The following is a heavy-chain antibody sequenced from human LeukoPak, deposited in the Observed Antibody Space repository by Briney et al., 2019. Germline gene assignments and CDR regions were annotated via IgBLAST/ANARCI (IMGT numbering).Heavy chain of an antibody. V-gene: IGHV3-23*01. CDR3: VKVDGYNSDAFDM. D-gene: IGHD5-24*01. J-gene: IGHJ3*02. CDR1: GFTFSSYW. Sequence: AGGSLRLSCAASGFTFSSYWMSWVRQAPGKGLEWVSAISGSGGTTYYADSVKGRFTVSKDNSKTTLYLQMNSLSAEDTAVYYCVKVDGYNSDAFDMWGQGTMVTVSS. CDR2: ISGSGGTT.